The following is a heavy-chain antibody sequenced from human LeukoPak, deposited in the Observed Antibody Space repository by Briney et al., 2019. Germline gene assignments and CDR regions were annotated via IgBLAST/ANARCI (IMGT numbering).Heavy chain of an antibody. CDR1: GGSFSGYY. CDR2: INHSGST. V-gene: IGHV4-34*01. D-gene: IGHD3-22*01. J-gene: IGHJ6*03. Sequence: PSETLSLTCAVYGGSFSGYYWSWIRQPPGKGLEWIGEINHSGSTNYNPSLKSRVTISVDTSKNQFSLKLSSVTAADTAVYYCARLTQRYDSSGYYYNYYYMDVWGKGTTVTVSS. CDR3: ARLTQRYDSSGYYYNYYYMDV.